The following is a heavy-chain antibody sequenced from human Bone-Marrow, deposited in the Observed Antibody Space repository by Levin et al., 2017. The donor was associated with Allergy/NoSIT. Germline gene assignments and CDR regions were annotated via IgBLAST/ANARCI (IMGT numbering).Heavy chain of an antibody. Sequence: SRKWERQGPGKGLEWMGGFDPEDGETIYAQKFQGRVTMTEDTSTDTAYMELSSLRSEDTAVYYCATTLNVDTAMVTRPIDYWGQGTLVTVSS. D-gene: IGHD5-18*01. CDR1: S. V-gene: IGHV1-24*01. J-gene: IGHJ4*02. CDR3: ATTLNVDTAMVTRPIDY. CDR2: FDPEDGET.